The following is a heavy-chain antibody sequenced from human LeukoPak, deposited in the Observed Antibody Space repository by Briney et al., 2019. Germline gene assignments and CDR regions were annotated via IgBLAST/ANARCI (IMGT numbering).Heavy chain of an antibody. Sequence: PGGSLRLSCAASGFTLSNYALHWVRQAPGKGLEWVAVTLYDGSKKYNADSVKGRFTISRDNAKNSLYLQMNSLRAEDTAVYYCATLNTIFGLGMDVWGKGTTVTVSS. CDR2: TLYDGSKK. D-gene: IGHD3-3*01. CDR1: GFTLSNYA. V-gene: IGHV3-30-3*01. J-gene: IGHJ6*03. CDR3: ATLNTIFGLGMDV.